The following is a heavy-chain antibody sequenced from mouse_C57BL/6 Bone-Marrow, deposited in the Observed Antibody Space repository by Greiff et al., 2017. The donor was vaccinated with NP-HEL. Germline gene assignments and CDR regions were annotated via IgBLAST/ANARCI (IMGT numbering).Heavy chain of an antibody. CDR1: GYTFTSYG. CDR2: IYPRSGNT. Sequence: VKLQESGAELARPGASVKLSCKASGYTFTSYGISWVKQRTGQGLEWIGEIYPRSGNTYYNEKFKGKATLTADKSSSTAYMELRSLTSEDSAVYFCARIYYYGSSYRYFDVWGTGTTVTVSS. CDR3: ARIYYYGSSYRYFDV. D-gene: IGHD1-1*01. V-gene: IGHV1-81*01. J-gene: IGHJ1*03.